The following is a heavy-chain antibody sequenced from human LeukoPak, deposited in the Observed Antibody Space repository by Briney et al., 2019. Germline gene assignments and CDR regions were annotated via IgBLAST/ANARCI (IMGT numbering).Heavy chain of an antibody. CDR2: ISRSSSYI. J-gene: IGHJ6*03. CDR3: ARDFRAVAESYYYYYMDV. V-gene: IGHV3-21*01. Sequence: GGSLRLSCAGSGFSFSSYSLNWVRQAPGKGLEWVSSISRSSSYIYYADSVKGRFTISRDNAKNSLYLQMNSLRAEDTAVYYCARDFRAVAESYYYYYMDVWGKGTTVTVSS. D-gene: IGHD6-19*01. CDR1: GFSFSSYS.